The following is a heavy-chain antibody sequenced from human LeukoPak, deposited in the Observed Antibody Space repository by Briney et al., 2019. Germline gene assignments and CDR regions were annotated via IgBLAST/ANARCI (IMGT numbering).Heavy chain of an antibody. D-gene: IGHD6-6*01. CDR1: GGSISSSSYY. J-gene: IGHJ4*02. CDR3: ARGIGGRAFDY. Sequence: SETLSLTCTVSGGSISSSSYYWGWIRQPPGKGLEWIGSIYYSGSTYYNPALKSRVTMSVDTSKNQFSLKLSSVTAADTAVYYCARGIGGRAFDYWGQGTLVTVSS. V-gene: IGHV4-39*07. CDR2: IYYSGST.